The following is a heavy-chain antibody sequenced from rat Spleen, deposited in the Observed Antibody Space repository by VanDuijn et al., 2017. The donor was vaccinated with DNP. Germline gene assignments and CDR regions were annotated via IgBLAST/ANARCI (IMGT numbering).Heavy chain of an antibody. J-gene: IGHJ2*01. Sequence: EVQLVESGGGLVQPGRSLKLSCAASGFTFSDHYMAWVRQIPKKGMEWVASISYAGRDTYYGGSFQGRFTISRDNAKSTLYLQMDSLRSEETATYYCARQGNNFGYFDYWGQGVMVTVSS. D-gene: IGHD1-10*01. CDR1: GFTFSDHY. CDR3: ARQGNNFGYFDY. CDR2: ISYAGRDT. V-gene: IGHV5-22*01.